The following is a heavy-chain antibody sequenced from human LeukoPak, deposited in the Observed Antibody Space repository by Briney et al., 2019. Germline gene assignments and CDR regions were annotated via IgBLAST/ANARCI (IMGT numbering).Heavy chain of an antibody. D-gene: IGHD6-13*01. CDR3: ARGGPAAGRFDY. CDR1: GFTVSSYA. J-gene: IGHJ4*02. Sequence: GGSLRLSCAASGFTVSSYAMHWVRQAPGKGLEWVAVISYDGSNKYYADSVKGRFTISRDNSKNTLYLQMNSLRAEDTAVYYCARGGPAAGRFDYWGQGTLVTVSS. V-gene: IGHV3-30*14. CDR2: ISYDGSNK.